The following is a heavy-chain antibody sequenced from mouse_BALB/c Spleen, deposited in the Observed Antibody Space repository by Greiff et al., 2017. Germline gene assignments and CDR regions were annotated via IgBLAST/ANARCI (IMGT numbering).Heavy chain of an antibody. CDR2: ISYSGST. Sequence: EVKLMESGPGLVKPSQSLSLTCTVTGYSITSDYAWNWIRQFPGNKLEWMGYISYSGSTSYNPSLKSRISITRDTSKNQFFLQLNSVTTEDTATYYCARWAARSWFAYWGQGTLVTVSA. CDR3: ARWAARSWFAY. CDR1: GYSITSDYA. V-gene: IGHV3-2*02. J-gene: IGHJ3*01. D-gene: IGHD3-1*01.